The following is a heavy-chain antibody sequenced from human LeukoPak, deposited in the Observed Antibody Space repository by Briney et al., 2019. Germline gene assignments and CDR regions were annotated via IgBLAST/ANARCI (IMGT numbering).Heavy chain of an antibody. CDR2: IIPIFGTA. CDR1: GGTFISYA. CDR3: ARIGSGYLYYFDY. Sequence: SVTVSCTASGGTFISYAISWVRQAPGQGLEWMGGIIPIFGTANYAQKFQGRVTITADESTSTAYMELSSLRSEDTAVYYCARIGSGYLYYFDYWGQGTLVTVSS. J-gene: IGHJ4*02. D-gene: IGHD3-22*01. V-gene: IGHV1-69*13.